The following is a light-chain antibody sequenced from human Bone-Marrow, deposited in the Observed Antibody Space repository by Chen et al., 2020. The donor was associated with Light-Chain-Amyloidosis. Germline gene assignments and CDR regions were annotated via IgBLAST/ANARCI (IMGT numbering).Light chain of an antibody. CDR3: QQYDNLPRT. Sequence: DIQMTQSPSSLSASVGDRVTITCQASQDISNYLNWYQQKPGKAPKLLIYDASNLETGVPSRFSGSGDGTAYTFTISSLQPEDIATYYCQQYDNLPRTFGGGTKVEI. CDR2: DAS. CDR1: QDISNY. J-gene: IGKJ4*01. V-gene: IGKV1-33*01.